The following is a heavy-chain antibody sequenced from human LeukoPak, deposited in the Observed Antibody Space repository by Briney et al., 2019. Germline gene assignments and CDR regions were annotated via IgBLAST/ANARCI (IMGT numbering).Heavy chain of an antibody. V-gene: IGHV4-34*01. CDR1: GGSFSGYY. Sequence: SETLSLTCAVYGGSFSGYYWSWIRQPPGKGLEWIGEINHSGSTNYNPSLKSRVTISVDTSKNQFSLKLSSVTAADTAVYYCARSNSKYRYFEYWGQGTLVTVSS. J-gene: IGHJ4*02. D-gene: IGHD2-2*02. CDR3: ARSNSKYRYFEY. CDR2: INHSGST.